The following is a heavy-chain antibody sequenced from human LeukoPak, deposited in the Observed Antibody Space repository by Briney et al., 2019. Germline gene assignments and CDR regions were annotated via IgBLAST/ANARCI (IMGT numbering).Heavy chain of an antibody. CDR3: ARSRDGYNLWYFDL. Sequence: GGSLILSCAASGFTFSSYDMHWVRQPTGKGLEWVSTIGTAGDTYYPGSVKGRFTISRANAKNSLYLQMNSLRAGDTAVYYCARSRDGYNLWYFDLWGRGTLVTVSS. D-gene: IGHD5-24*01. V-gene: IGHV3-13*01. J-gene: IGHJ2*01. CDR1: GFTFSSYD. CDR2: IGTAGDT.